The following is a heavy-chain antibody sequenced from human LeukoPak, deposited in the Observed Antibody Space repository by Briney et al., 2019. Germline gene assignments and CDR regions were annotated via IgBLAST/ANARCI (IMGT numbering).Heavy chain of an antibody. CDR2: ITGSGPYI. Sequence: SGGSLRLSCAASGFTFSNYWMHWVRQDPGKGLEWVSSITGSGPYILYADSVKRRFTISRDNTKNLLYLEMNSLRAEDTAMYYCVRDVGAVRGEVYFDYWGQGTLVTVSS. CDR3: VRDVGAVRGEVYFDY. CDR1: GFTFSNYW. V-gene: IGHV3-21*06. J-gene: IGHJ4*02. D-gene: IGHD3-16*01.